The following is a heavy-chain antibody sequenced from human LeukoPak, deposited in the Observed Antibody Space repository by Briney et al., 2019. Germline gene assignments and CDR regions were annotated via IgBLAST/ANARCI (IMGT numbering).Heavy chain of an antibody. CDR2: VSYDGSWD. CDR1: GFTFTNYA. D-gene: IGHD3-16*02. J-gene: IGHJ4*02. Sequence: GRSLRLSCAASGFTFTNYAMHWVRQAPGKGLEWVAFVSYDGSWDSYSDSVKGRFTISRDASKNTLYLQMNSLRAEDTAVYYCTREERGYIPAFWAQGTLVTVSS. V-gene: IGHV3-30*01. CDR3: TREERGYIPAF.